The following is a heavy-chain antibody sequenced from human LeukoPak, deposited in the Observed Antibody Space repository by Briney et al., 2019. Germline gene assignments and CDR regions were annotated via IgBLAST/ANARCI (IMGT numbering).Heavy chain of an antibody. CDR2: INHSGST. CDR1: GGSFSGYY. V-gene: IGHV4-34*01. J-gene: IGHJ6*03. D-gene: IGHD1/OR15-1a*01. Sequence: PSETLSLTCAVYGGSFSGYYWSWIRQPPGKGLEWIGEINHSGSTNYNPSLKSRVTISVDTSKNQFSLKLSSVTAADTAVYYCARGSKAGAWPRQQDDYYYYMDVWGKGTTVTVSS. CDR3: ARGSKAGAWPRQQDDYYYYMDV.